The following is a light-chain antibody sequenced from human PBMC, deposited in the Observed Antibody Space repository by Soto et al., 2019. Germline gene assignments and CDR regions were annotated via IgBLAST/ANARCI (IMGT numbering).Light chain of an antibody. CDR1: QSVSSY. J-gene: IGKJ4*01. CDR2: DAS. Sequence: EIVLTQSPATLSLSPGERATLSCRASQSVSSYLAWYQQKPGQAPRLLIYDASNRATGIPARFSASGSGTDFTLTISSLEPEDFAVYYCQQRSSWPLLWTFGGGTKVEIK. CDR3: QQRSSWPLLWT. V-gene: IGKV3-11*01.